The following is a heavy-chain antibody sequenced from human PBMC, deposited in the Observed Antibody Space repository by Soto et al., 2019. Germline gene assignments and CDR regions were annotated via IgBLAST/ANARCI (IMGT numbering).Heavy chain of an antibody. CDR3: AITPRHYTTSVGNYYYYGMDV. CDR2: ISHSGST. D-gene: IGHD4-4*01. Sequence: QLQLQESGSGLVKPSETLSLTCAVSGDSITSGGFAWSWIRKPPGKGLEWIGYISHSGSTYYTPSLQSRVTMTVDRSKTHFSLVLTSVTAADTAVYYCAITPRHYTTSVGNYYYYGMDVWGQGTTVTVPS. CDR1: GDSITSGGFA. V-gene: IGHV4-30-2*01. J-gene: IGHJ6*02.